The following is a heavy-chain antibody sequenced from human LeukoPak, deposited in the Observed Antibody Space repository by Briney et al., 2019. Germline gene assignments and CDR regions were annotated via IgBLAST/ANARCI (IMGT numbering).Heavy chain of an antibody. CDR1: GGSISTYY. CDR2: IYHSGST. Sequence: SETLSLTCTVSGGSISTYYWSWIRQPPGKGLEWIGYIYHSGSTNYNPSLKSRVTISVDTSKNQFSLKLSSVTAADTAVYYCARETSQKGAHYMDVWGKGTTVTISS. J-gene: IGHJ6*03. D-gene: IGHD3-16*01. CDR3: ARETSQKGAHYMDV. V-gene: IGHV4-59*01.